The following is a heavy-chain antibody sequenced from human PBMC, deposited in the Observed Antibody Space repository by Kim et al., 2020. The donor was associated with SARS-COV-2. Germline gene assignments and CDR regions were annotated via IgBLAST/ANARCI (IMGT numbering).Heavy chain of an antibody. CDR2: ISGSGGGT. D-gene: IGHD4-17*01. V-gene: IGHV3-23*01. CDR3: AKWAPSVTTSYFDC. CDR1: GFTFSSYA. J-gene: IGHJ4*02. Sequence: GGSLRLSCAASGFTFSSYAMSWVRQAPGKGLEWVSAISGSGGGTYYVDSVKGRFIISRDNSKNTLYLQMNSLRAEDTAVYYCAKWAPSVTTSYFDCWGQGTLVTASS.